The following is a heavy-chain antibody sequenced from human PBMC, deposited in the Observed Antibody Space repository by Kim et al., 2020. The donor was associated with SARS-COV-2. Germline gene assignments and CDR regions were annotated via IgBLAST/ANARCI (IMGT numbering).Heavy chain of an antibody. J-gene: IGHJ6*03. V-gene: IGHV3-30*04. CDR1: GFTFSSYS. Sequence: GGSLRLSCAASGFTFSSYSQYWVRQAPGKGLEWVAVMSHEASNKYYGDSVKGRFIISRDRSKNTLDLELNNGRVEDTAVYYCARSMPPSYYYSYYMEVWG. D-gene: IGHD2-2*01. CDR2: MSHEASNK. CDR3: ARSMPPSYYYSYYMEV.